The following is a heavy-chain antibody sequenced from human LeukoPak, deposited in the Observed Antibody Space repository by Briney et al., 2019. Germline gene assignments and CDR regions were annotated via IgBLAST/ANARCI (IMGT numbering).Heavy chain of an antibody. V-gene: IGHV4-59*11. CDR2: IYYSGNT. J-gene: IGHJ4*02. Sequence: SETLSLTCTVSGGSISSHYWSWIRQPPGKGLEWIGYIYYSGNTSYNPSLKSRVTISVDTSKNQFSLKLSSVTAADTAVYYCAKIYCSSTTCYVDFWGQGTLVTVSS. CDR1: GGSISSHY. D-gene: IGHD2-2*01. CDR3: AKIYCSSTTCYVDF.